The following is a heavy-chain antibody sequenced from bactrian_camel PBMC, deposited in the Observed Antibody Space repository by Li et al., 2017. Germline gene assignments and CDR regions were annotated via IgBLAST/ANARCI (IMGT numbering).Heavy chain of an antibody. Sequence: LVESGGGLVQPGGSLRLSCAASGFTFSNYVMNWVRQAPGKGLEWVSVMISTGGRTYYADSVKGRFTISKDSAENTLYLQMNSLKPEDTAMYYCAAEASYSGDLFGFWGQGTQVTVS. J-gene: IGHJ6*01. V-gene: IGHV3S40*01. CDR1: GFTFSNYV. CDR2: MISTGGRT. D-gene: IGHD2*01. CDR3: AAEASYSGDLFGF.